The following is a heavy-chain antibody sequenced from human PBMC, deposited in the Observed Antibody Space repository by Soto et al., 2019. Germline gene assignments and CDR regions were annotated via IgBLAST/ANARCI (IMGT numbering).Heavy chain of an antibody. CDR2: IYYSGST. CDR3: ARTMIVVVTHAFDI. Sequence: SETLSLTCTVSGGSISSYYWSWIRQPPGKGLEWIGYIYYSGSTNYNPSLKSRVTISVDTSKNQFSLKLSSVTAADTAVYYCARTMIVVVTHAFDIWGQGTMVTVSS. D-gene: IGHD3-22*01. V-gene: IGHV4-59*08. CDR1: GGSISSYY. J-gene: IGHJ3*02.